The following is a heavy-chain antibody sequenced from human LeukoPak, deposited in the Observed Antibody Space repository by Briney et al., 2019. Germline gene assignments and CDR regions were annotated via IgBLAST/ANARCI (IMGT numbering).Heavy chain of an antibody. Sequence: SETLSLTCTVPGGSISSYYWSWIRQPAGKGLEWIGRIYTSGSTNYNPSLKSRVTMSVDTFKNQFSLKLSSVTAADTAAYYCASDSGWYTPFDYWGQGTLVTVSS. V-gene: IGHV4-4*07. CDR1: GGSISSYY. J-gene: IGHJ4*02. CDR2: IYTSGST. CDR3: ASDSGWYTPFDY. D-gene: IGHD6-19*01.